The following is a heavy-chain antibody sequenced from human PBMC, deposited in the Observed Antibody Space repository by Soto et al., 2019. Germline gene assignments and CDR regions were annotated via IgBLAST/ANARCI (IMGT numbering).Heavy chain of an antibody. V-gene: IGHV1-69*08. CDR1: GGTFNTYT. Sequence: QVRLVQSGAEVKKPGSSVTVSCKASGGTFNTYTFSWVRQAPGQGLEWMGSILPILGSLNYAQRFQGRLSVTAAYSTTPDYMELSSLTSQDTAMYNCTRSTRSSFPTSDPLDNWGQGTLVTVSS. D-gene: IGHD2-2*01. J-gene: IGHJ4*02. CDR2: ILPILGSL. CDR3: TRSTRSSFPTSDPLDN.